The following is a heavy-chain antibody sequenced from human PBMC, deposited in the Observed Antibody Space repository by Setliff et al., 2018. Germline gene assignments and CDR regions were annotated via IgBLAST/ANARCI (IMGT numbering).Heavy chain of an antibody. V-gene: IGHV1-18*01. CDR3: ARDRRNIVVAVVTAAFDI. CDR2: ISAYNGDT. D-gene: IGHD2-15*01. CDR1: SYTFSSYG. J-gene: IGHJ3*02. Sequence: WAAVKVSCKASSYTFSSYGISWVRQAPGQGLEWMGWISAYNGDTNYAQNLQGRVTMTTDTSTSTAYMELRSLRSDDTAVYYCARDRRNIVVAVVTAAFDIWGQGTMVTVSS.